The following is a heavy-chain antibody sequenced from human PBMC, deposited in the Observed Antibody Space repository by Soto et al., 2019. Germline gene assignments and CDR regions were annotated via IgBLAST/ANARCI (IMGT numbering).Heavy chain of an antibody. Sequence: GGSLRLSCAASGFTFSSYWMSWVRQAPGKGLEWVANIKQDGSEKYYVDSVKGRFTISRDNAKNSLYLQMNSLRAEDTAVYYCARDAPPNVLVPAAIYWGQGTLVTVSS. J-gene: IGHJ4*02. CDR2: IKQDGSEK. V-gene: IGHV3-7*01. D-gene: IGHD2-2*01. CDR1: GFTFSSYW. CDR3: ARDAPPNVLVPAAIY.